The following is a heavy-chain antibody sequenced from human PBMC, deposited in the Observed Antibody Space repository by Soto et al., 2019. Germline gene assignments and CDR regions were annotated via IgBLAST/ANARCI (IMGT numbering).Heavy chain of an antibody. CDR3: ARATHIVVVTAIPGAFDI. CDR1: GLTLSSYW. D-gene: IGHD2-21*02. Sequence: GGSKRRSCAPSGLTLSSYWLHWDRQAQEKGLVWVSRINSDGSSTSYADSVKGRFTISRDNAKNTLYLQMNSLRAEDTAVYYFARATHIVVVTAIPGAFDIWGQGTMVTVSS. J-gene: IGHJ3*02. V-gene: IGHV3-74*01. CDR2: INSDGSST.